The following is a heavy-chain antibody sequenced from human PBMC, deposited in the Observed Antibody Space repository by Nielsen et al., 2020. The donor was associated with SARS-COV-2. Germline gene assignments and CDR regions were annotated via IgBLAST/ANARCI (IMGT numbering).Heavy chain of an antibody. CDR3: ARYSSEYYYYYNMDV. J-gene: IGHJ6*03. V-gene: IGHV5-10-1*01. Sequence: VRQMPGKGLEGMGRIDPSDSYTDYSPSFRGHVAMSVDKSISTAYLHWSSLKASDSAIYYCARYSSEYYYYYNMDVWGKGTTVTVSS. CDR2: IDPSDSYT. D-gene: IGHD6-25*01.